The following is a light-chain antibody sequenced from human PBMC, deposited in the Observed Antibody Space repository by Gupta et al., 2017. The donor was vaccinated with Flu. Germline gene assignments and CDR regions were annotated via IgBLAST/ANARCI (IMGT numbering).Light chain of an antibody. J-gene: IGKJ4*01. CDR3: QQSCDTPLFT. Sequence: SSLSASDGDRVTHTCRASQDISGYLTWYQHKPGQAPKLLIYAASNLQSGVPSRFSGTGYGTDFTLTISSLQPEDFATYSCQQSCDTPLFTFGGGTKVE. CDR1: QDISGY. V-gene: IGKV1-39*01. CDR2: AAS.